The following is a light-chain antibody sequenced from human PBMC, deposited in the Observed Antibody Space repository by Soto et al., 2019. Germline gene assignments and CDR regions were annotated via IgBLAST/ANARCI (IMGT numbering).Light chain of an antibody. J-gene: IGLJ1*01. CDR3: SSYTRSSTLYV. Sequence: QSALTQPTSVSGSPGQSITISCTGTSSDVGDYNYVSWYQQHPGKAPNLMIYEVSNRPSGVSNRFSGSKSGNTASLTISGLQAEDEADYYCSSYTRSSTLYVFGTGTKVTVL. V-gene: IGLV2-14*01. CDR1: SSDVGDYNY. CDR2: EVS.